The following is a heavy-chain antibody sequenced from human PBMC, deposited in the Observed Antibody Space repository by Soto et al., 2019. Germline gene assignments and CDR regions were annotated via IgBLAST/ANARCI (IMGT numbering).Heavy chain of an antibody. D-gene: IGHD3-22*01. J-gene: IGHJ6*02. CDR2: IYYSGST. CDR3: AREVYYYDSSGYYPNYYYYGMDV. CDR1: GGSISSGDYY. V-gene: IGHV4-30-4*01. Sequence: SETLSLTCTVSGGSISSGDYYWSWIRQPPGKGLEWIGYIYYSGSTYYNPSLKSRVTISVDTSKNQFSLKLSSVTAADTAVYYCAREVYYYDSSGYYPNYYYYGMDVWGQGTTVT.